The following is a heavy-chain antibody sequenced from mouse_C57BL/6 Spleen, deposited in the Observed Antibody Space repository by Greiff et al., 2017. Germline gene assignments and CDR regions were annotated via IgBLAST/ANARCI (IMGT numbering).Heavy chain of an antibody. V-gene: IGHV1-80*01. CDR3: ARDRGQLRLRAMDY. CDR1: GYAFSSYW. CDR2: IYPGDGDT. Sequence: LQQSGASVKISCKASGYAFSSYWMNWVKQRPGKGLEWIGQIYPGDGDTNYNGKFKGKATLTADKSSSTAYMQLSSLTSEDSAVYFCARDRGQLRLRAMDYWGQGTSVTVSS. D-gene: IGHD3-2*02. J-gene: IGHJ4*01.